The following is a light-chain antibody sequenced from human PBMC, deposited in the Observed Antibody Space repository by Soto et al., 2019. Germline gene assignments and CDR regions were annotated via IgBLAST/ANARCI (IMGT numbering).Light chain of an antibody. Sequence: QSVLTQPASVSGSPGQSIAISCTGTSSDVGGYNYVSWHQQHPGKAPKVLISVVSNRPSGVSNRFSGSKSGNTASLTISGPQAEDEADYYCSSYRSGGTFVFGSGTNVTVL. V-gene: IGLV2-14*01. CDR2: VVS. J-gene: IGLJ1*01. CDR3: SSYRSGGTFV. CDR1: SSDVGGYNY.